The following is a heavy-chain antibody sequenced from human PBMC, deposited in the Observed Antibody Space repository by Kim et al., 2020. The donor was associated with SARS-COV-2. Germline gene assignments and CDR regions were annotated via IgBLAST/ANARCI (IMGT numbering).Heavy chain of an antibody. J-gene: IGHJ4*02. D-gene: IGHD5-18*01. V-gene: IGHV5-51*01. Sequence: SPSFQGQVTISADKSISTAYLQWSSLKASDTAMYYCARLLEVDTAMVFDYWGQGTLVTVSS. CDR3: ARLLEVDTAMVFDY.